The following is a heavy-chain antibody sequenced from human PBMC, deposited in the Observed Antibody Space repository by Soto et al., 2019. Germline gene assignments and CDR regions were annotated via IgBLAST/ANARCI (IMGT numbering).Heavy chain of an antibody. CDR1: GGSISSGGYY. CDR2: IYYIGST. V-gene: IGHV4-31*03. CDR3: ATSIDP. Sequence: QVQLQESGPGLVKPSQTLSLTCTVSGGSISSGGYYWSWIRQHPGKGLVWIGYIYYIGSTYYNPSLKCRVTVPVDTTRNQFSLKLSAVTAADTSVYYCATSIDPRGQGTLVTVSS. J-gene: IGHJ5*02.